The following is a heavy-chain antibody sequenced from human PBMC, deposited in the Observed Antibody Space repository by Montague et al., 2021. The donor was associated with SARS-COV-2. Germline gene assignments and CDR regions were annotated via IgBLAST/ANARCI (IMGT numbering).Heavy chain of an antibody. J-gene: IGHJ6*02. V-gene: IGHV4-59*12. CDR1: GGSLNNYF. CDR3: ARERSADYYDGSGYHSYKYGMDV. D-gene: IGHD3-22*01. CDR2: ISDSGST. Sequence: SETLSLTCTVSGGSLNNYFWSWIRQPPGKGLEWVGYISDSGSTKYNPSLQSRVTISVDTSKNQFSLKVSSVTAADTAVYYCARERSADYYDGSGYHSYKYGMDVWGQGTTVTVSS.